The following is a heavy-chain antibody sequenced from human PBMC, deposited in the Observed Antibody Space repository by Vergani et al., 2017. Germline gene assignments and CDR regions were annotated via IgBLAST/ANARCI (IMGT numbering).Heavy chain of an antibody. Sequence: EVQLLESGGGLVQPGGSLRLSCAASGFTFTTYAMVWVRQAPGKGLEWVSAVSGSGHTTYYADSVRGRFTISRDNSKNTMYLQMNSLRPEDTALYYCAKGRGFVSPDYWGQGTLVTVSS. V-gene: IGHV3-23*01. CDR2: VSGSGHTT. CDR3: AKGRGFVSPDY. D-gene: IGHD2-21*01. CDR1: GFTFTTYA. J-gene: IGHJ4*02.